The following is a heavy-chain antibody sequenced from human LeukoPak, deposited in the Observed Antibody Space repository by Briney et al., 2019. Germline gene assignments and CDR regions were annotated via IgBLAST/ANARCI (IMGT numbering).Heavy chain of an antibody. CDR3: ARDLAPNYYYYFLYV. Sequence: PGGSLRPSYAASGFTFSNYWMHWVRQAPGKGLVWVSRINSDGSSTSYADSVKGRFTISRDNAKNTLYLQMNSLRAEDTAVYYCARDLAPNYYYYFLYVWGKGATVTVSS. V-gene: IGHV3-74*01. CDR1: GFTFSNYW. CDR2: INSDGSST. J-gene: IGHJ6*03.